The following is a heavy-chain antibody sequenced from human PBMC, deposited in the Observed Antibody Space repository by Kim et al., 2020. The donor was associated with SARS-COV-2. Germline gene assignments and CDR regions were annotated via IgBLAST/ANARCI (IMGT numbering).Heavy chain of an antibody. Sequence: SETLSLTCTVSGGSISSYYWSWIRQPPGKGLEWIGYIYYSGSTNYNPSLKSRVTISVDTSKNQFSLKLSSVTAADTAVYYCARAGRVVTGYGMDVWGQGT. D-gene: IGHD3-3*01. V-gene: IGHV4-59*13. CDR3: ARAGRVVTGYGMDV. CDR1: GGSISSYY. CDR2: IYYSGST. J-gene: IGHJ6*02.